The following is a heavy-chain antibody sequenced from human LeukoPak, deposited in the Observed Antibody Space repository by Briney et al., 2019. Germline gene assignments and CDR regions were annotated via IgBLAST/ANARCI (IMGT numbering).Heavy chain of an antibody. CDR2: IRYDGSNK. CDR3: AKDSLYSSSWYSSSALKPYYYYGMDV. D-gene: IGHD6-13*01. Sequence: GGSLRLSCAASGFTFSSYGMHWVRQAPGKGLEWVAFIRYDGSNKYYADSVKGRFTISRDNSKNTLYLRMNSLRAEDTAVYYCAKDSLYSSSWYSSSALKPYYYYGMDVWGQGTTVTVSS. J-gene: IGHJ6*02. CDR1: GFTFSSYG. V-gene: IGHV3-30*02.